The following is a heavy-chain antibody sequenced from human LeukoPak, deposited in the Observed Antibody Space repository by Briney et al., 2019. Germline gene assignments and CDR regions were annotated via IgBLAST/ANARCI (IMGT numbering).Heavy chain of an antibody. CDR2: IYHSGSP. Sequence: SETLSLTCAVSGYSISSGYYWGWIRQPPGKGLEWIGSIYHSGSPYYNPSLKSRVTISLDTSKNQFSLKLSSVTAADTAVYFYARNFFWSGYYFDYWGQGTLVTVSS. CDR3: ARNFFWSGYYFDY. CDR1: GYSISSGYY. V-gene: IGHV4-38-2*01. J-gene: IGHJ4*02. D-gene: IGHD3-3*01.